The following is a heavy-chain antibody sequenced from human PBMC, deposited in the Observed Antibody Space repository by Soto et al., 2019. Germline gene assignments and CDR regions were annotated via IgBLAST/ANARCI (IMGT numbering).Heavy chain of an antibody. J-gene: IGHJ5*02. CDR3: ARVYDFWSGLNWFDP. D-gene: IGHD3-3*01. CDR1: GGSISSYY. V-gene: IGHV4-59*01. Sequence: PSETLSLTCTVSGGSISSYYWSWIRQPPGKGLEWIGYIYFTGSTNYNPSLKSRVTISVDTSKNQFSLKLSSVTAADTAVYYCARVYDFWSGLNWFDPWGQGTLVTVSS. CDR2: IYFTGST.